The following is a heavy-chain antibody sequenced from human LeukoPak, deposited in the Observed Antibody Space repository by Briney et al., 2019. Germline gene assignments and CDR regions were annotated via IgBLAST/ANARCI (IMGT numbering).Heavy chain of an antibody. J-gene: IGHJ4*02. D-gene: IGHD2-2*01. CDR3: ARGCSSTTCYHNFDY. Sequence: GESLKISFKGSGXSFTSYCVAWVRQMPGKGMEWMGIIYPRDSDTGYSPSFQGQVTISADKSINTAYLQWSSLKASDTAMYYCARGCSSTTCYHNFDYWGQGTLVTVSS. V-gene: IGHV5-51*01. CDR2: IYPRDSDT. CDR1: GXSFTSYC.